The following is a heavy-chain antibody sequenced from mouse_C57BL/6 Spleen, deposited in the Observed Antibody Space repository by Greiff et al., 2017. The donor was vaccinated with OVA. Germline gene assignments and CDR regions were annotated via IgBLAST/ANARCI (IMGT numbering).Heavy chain of an antibody. D-gene: IGHD1-1*01. J-gene: IGHJ4*01. CDR2: IYPGSGST. V-gene: IGHV1-55*01. CDR3: ARDTTVDAMDY. CDR1: GYTFTSYW. Sequence: VQLQQSGAELVKPGASVKMSCKASGYTFTSYWITWVKQRPGQGLEWIGDIYPGSGSTNYNEKFKSKATLTVDTSSSTAYMQLSSLTSEDSAVYYCARDTTVDAMDYWGQGTSVTVSS.